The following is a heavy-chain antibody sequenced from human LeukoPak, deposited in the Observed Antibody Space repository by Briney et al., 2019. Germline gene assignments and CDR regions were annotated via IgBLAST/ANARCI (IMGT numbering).Heavy chain of an antibody. J-gene: IGHJ4*02. CDR2: IYYSGST. Sequence: ALSLTFTVSGGSLSRGGYYWSWLRRHPGRGVEWGGYIYYSGSTYYNPSLKSRLTLSVDTSKNQFSLKLSSVTAADTAVYYCARTTVVAKYFDYWGQGTLVTVSS. CDR3: ARTTVVAKYFDY. V-gene: IGHV4-31*03. CDR1: GGSLSRGGYY. D-gene: IGHD4-23*01.